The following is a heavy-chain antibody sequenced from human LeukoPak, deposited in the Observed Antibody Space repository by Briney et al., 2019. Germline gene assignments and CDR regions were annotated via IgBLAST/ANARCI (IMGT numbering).Heavy chain of an antibody. V-gene: IGHV1-46*01. Sequence: ASVKVSCKASGYTFTSYYMHWVRQAPGQGLEWMGVINPSGGTTNYAQKFQGRVTMTEDTSTDTAYMELSSLRSEDTAVYYCATEGYYDSSGYYTDYWGQGTLVTVSS. CDR3: ATEGYYDSSGYYTDY. CDR1: GYTFTSYY. D-gene: IGHD3-22*01. J-gene: IGHJ4*02. CDR2: INPSGGTT.